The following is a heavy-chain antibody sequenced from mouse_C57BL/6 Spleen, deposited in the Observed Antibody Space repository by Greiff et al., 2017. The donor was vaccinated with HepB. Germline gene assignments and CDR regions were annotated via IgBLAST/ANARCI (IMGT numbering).Heavy chain of an antibody. CDR1: GYTFTSYW. CDR2: IHPNSGST. CDR3: ARYGWLSRDWYFDV. D-gene: IGHD2-3*01. Sequence: QVQLQQPGAELVKPGASVKLSCKASGYTFTSYWMHWVKQRPGQGLEWIGMIHPNSGSTNYNEKFKSKATLTVDKSSSTAYMQLSSLTSEDSAVYYCARYGWLSRDWYFDVWGTGTTVTVSS. J-gene: IGHJ1*03. V-gene: IGHV1-64*01.